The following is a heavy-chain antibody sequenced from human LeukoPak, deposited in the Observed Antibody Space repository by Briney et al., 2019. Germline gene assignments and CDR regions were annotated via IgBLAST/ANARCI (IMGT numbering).Heavy chain of an antibody. Sequence: SVKVSCKASGGTFSSYAISWVRQAPGQGLEWMGGIIPIFGTANYAQKFQGRVTITADESTSTAYMKLSSLRSEDTAVYYCARFGIGGYDYFVGMDVWGQGTTVTVSS. D-gene: IGHD5-12*01. CDR1: GGTFSSYA. CDR2: IIPIFGTA. J-gene: IGHJ6*02. V-gene: IGHV1-69*13. CDR3: ARFGIGGYDYFVGMDV.